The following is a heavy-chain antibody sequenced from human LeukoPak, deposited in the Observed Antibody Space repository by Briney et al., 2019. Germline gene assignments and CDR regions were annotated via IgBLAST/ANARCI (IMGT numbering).Heavy chain of an antibody. J-gene: IGHJ6*03. CDR3: ARARYPITISRYYYYMDV. CDR2: ISAYNGNT. CDR1: GYTFTSYG. D-gene: IGHD3-3*01. V-gene: IGHV1-18*01. Sequence: ASVKVSCKASGYTFTSYGISWVRQAPGQGLEWMGWISAYNGNTNYAQKLQGRVTMTTDTSTSTAYMELRSLRSDDTAVYYCARARYPITISRYYYYMDVWGKGTTVTVSS.